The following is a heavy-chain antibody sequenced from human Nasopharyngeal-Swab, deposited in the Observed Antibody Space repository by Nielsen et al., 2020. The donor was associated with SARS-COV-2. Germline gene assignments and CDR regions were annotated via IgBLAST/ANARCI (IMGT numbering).Heavy chain of an antibody. CDR3: ARGEGGSDLHYYYGMDV. Sequence: WIRQPPGKGLEWVSYISSSGSTIYYADSVKGRFTISRDNAKNSLYLQMNSLRAEDTAVYYCARGEGGSDLHYYYGMDVWGQGTTVTVSS. V-gene: IGHV3-11*04. J-gene: IGHJ6*02. CDR2: ISSSGSTI. D-gene: IGHD1-26*01.